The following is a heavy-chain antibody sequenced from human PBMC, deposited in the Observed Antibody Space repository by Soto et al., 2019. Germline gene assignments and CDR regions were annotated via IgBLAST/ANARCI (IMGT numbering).Heavy chain of an antibody. CDR3: ARPDYYDSSGYYGALDAFDI. V-gene: IGHV1-3*01. D-gene: IGHD3-22*01. J-gene: IGHJ3*02. CDR1: GYTFTSYA. CDR2: INAGNGST. Sequence: VASVKVSCKASGYTFTSYAMHWVRQAPGQRLEWMGWINAGNGSTKYSQKFQGRVTITRDTSASTAYMELSSLRSEDTAVYYCARPDYYDSSGYYGALDAFDIWGQGTMVTVSS.